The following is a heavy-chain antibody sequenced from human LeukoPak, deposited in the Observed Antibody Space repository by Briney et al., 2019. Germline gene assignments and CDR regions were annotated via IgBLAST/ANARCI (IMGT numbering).Heavy chain of an antibody. CDR2: IGSSSNSI. CDR1: GFTFSTYS. J-gene: IGHJ4*02. Sequence: PGGSLRLSCAASGFTFSTYSMNWVRQAPGKGLEWVSSIGSSSNSIFYADSVKGRFTISRDNAKNSLYLQMNSLRAEDTAVYYCAREDTSMGSYYWGQGTLVTVSS. CDR3: AREDTSMGSYY. V-gene: IGHV3-21*01. D-gene: IGHD5-18*01.